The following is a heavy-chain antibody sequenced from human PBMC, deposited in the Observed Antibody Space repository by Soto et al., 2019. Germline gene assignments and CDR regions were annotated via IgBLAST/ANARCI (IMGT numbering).Heavy chain of an antibody. CDR1: GGSISSISYY. CDR3: ARVDIAVVPSTTFDY. D-gene: IGHD2-2*01. J-gene: IGHJ4*02. CDR2: IKYSGHT. V-gene: IGHV4-39*01. Sequence: SETLSLTCTVAGGSISSISYYWGWIRQPPGKGLEWIGSIKYSGHTFYNPSLKSRVTMSVDTSKNQFSLRLSSVTAAETAVYYCARVDIAVVPSTTFDYWGQGTLVTVSS.